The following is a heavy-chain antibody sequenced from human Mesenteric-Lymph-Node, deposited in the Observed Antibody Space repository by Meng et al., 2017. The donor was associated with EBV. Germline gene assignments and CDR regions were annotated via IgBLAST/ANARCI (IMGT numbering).Heavy chain of an antibody. J-gene: IGHJ4*02. D-gene: IGHD6-6*01. CDR1: GYSFTRYY. Sequence: QGELVKFGGEVKKPGASVRVSCKASGYSFTRYYIHWVRQAPGQGLEWMGIINPSGGSTSYAQKFQGRVTVTMDTSTSTVYMELRSLRSEDTAVYYCAREGLSSSSYYFDFWGQGTLVTVSS. V-gene: IGHV1-46*01. CDR2: INPSGGST. CDR3: AREGLSSSSYYFDF.